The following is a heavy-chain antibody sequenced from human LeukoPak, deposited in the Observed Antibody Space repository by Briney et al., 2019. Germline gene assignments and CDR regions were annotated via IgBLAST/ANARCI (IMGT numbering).Heavy chain of an antibody. CDR3: ARDISGGYDGLDV. Sequence: PGGPLRLSCAASGFTFSRYDMHWVRQVTGKGLEWVSAISTAGDTYYPGSVKGRFTVSRENAKNSLYLQMNSLSAGDTAVYYCARDISGGYDGLDVWGQGTTVTVSS. V-gene: IGHV3-13*01. J-gene: IGHJ6*02. CDR1: GFTFSRYD. CDR2: ISTAGDT. D-gene: IGHD3-22*01.